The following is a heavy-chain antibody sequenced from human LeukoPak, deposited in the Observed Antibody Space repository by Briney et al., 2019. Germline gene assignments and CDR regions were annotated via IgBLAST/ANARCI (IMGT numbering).Heavy chain of an antibody. V-gene: IGHV1-8*03. Sequence: ASVKVSCKACAYTFTSYDINWVRQATGQGLEWMGWMNPNSGNTGYAQKFQGRVTITRNTSISTAYMELSSLRSEDTAVYYCARSAYCSSTSCRSWFDPWGQGTLVTVSS. CDR3: ARSAYCSSTSCRSWFDP. J-gene: IGHJ5*02. CDR1: AYTFTSYD. CDR2: MNPNSGNT. D-gene: IGHD2-2*01.